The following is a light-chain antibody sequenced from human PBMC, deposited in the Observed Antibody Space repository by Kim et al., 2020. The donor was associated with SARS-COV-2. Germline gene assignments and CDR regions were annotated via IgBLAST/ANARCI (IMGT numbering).Light chain of an antibody. V-gene: IGLV3-21*04. CDR3: QVWDTTTDHVV. CDR2: YDS. J-gene: IGLJ2*01. CDR1: NREDKS. Sequence: ARGQTAKISWGGHNREDKSVNWYQRTQGQAPVMVIYYDSDRPSGIPARFSGSKSGNTATLTISRVEAGDEADYYCQVWDTTTDHVVFGGGTQLTVL.